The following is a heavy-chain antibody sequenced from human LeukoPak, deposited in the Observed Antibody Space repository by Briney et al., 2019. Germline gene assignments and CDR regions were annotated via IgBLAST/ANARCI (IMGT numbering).Heavy chain of an antibody. J-gene: IGHJ6*03. CDR1: GFTFDDYA. CDR3: AKDIMEYYYYMDV. D-gene: IGHD3-3*01. V-gene: IGHV3-43D*03. Sequence: GSLRLSCAASGFTFDDYAMHWVRQAPGKGLEWVSLISWDGGSTYYADSVKGRFTISRDNSKNSLYLQMNSLRAEDTALYYCAKDIMEYYYYMDVWGKGTTVTVSS. CDR2: ISWDGGST.